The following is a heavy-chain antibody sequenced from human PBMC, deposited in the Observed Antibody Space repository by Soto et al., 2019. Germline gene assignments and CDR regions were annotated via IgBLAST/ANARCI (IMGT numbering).Heavy chain of an antibody. CDR2: TKEDGSEI. J-gene: IGHJ4*02. V-gene: IGHV3-7*01. CDR3: ARDVGFDYVN. D-gene: IGHD3-16*01. CDR1: GFSIASYW. Sequence: GGSLRLSCAVSGFSIASYWMSWVRQAPGKGLEWVATTKEDGSEIYYVDSVRGRFTISRDNAENSLYLQMNSLSAEDTAVYFCARDVGFDYVNWGQGTLVTVSS.